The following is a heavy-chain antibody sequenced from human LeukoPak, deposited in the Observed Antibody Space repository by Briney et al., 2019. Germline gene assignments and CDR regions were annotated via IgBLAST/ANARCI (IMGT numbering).Heavy chain of an antibody. CDR1: GGTFSSYA. D-gene: IGHD4-23*01. Sequence: ASVKVSCKASGGTFSSYAISWVRQAPGQGLEWMGGIIPIFGTANYAQKFQGRVTITADKSTSTAYMELSNLRSEDTAVYYCARGAASTVVTAPFDYWGQGTLVTVSS. CDR3: ARGAASTVVTAPFDY. CDR2: IIPIFGTA. V-gene: IGHV1-69*06. J-gene: IGHJ4*02.